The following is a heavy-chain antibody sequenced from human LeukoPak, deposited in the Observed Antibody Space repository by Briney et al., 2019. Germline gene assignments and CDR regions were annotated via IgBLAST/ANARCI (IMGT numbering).Heavy chain of an antibody. CDR3: ARPYSSSWYLWKDWYFDL. D-gene: IGHD6-13*01. CDR2: INHSGST. Sequence: SETLSLTCAVYGGSFSGYYCSWIRQPPGKGLEWIGEINHSGSTDYNPSLKSRVTISVDTSKNQFSLKLSSVTAADTAVYYCARPYSSSWYLWKDWYFDLWGRGTLVTVSS. CDR1: GGSFSGYY. V-gene: IGHV4-34*01. J-gene: IGHJ2*01.